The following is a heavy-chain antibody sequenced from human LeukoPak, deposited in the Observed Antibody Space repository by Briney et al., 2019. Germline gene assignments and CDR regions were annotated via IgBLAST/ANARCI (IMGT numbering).Heavy chain of an antibody. D-gene: IGHD3-22*01. CDR1: GFTFSNAW. CDR2: ISFSGSPT. CDR3: ARDRAYYYDSSGYYYFDH. J-gene: IGHJ4*02. V-gene: IGHV3-11*01. Sequence: GGSLRLSCAVSGFTFSNAWMTWVRQAPGKGLEWVSYISFSGSPTQYADSVKGRFTISRDNAKNSLYLQMNSLRDEDTAVYYCARDRAYYYDSSGYYYFDHWGQGTLVTVSS.